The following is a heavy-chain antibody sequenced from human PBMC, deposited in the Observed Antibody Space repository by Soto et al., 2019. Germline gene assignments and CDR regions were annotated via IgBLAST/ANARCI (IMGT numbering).Heavy chain of an antibody. V-gene: IGHV1-69*06. CDR3: ARRSNTGEVAFDI. Sequence: SVKVSCKASGGTFSSYAISWVRQAPGQGLERMGGIIPIFGTANYAQKFQGRVTITADKSTSTAYMELSSLRSEDTAVYYCARRSNTGEVAFDIWGQGTMVTVSS. CDR2: IIPIFGTA. CDR1: GGTFSSYA. J-gene: IGHJ3*02. D-gene: IGHD3-16*01.